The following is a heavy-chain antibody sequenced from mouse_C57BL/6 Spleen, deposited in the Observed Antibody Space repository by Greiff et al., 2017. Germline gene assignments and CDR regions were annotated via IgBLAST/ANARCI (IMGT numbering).Heavy chain of an antibody. J-gene: IGHJ3*01. V-gene: IGHV1-64*01. Sequence: VQLQQPGAELVKPGASVKLSCKASGYTFTSYWMHWVKQRPGQGLEWIGMIHPNSGSTNYNEKFKGKATLTVDKSYSTAYMQLSSLTSEDSAVYYCARRDYGSWFAYWGQGTLVTVAA. D-gene: IGHD1-2*01. CDR2: IHPNSGST. CDR3: ARRDYGSWFAY. CDR1: GYTFTSYW.